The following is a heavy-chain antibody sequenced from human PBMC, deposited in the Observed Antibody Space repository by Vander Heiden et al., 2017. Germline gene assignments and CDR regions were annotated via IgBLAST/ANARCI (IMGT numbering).Heavy chain of an antibody. Sequence: QVHLQESGPGLVKPSETLSLSCTVSGRSISSHFWTWIRQPAGKGLEWIGRIYISGSTNYNPSLKSRVTMSVDTSKNQFSLNVSSVTAADTAIYYCARETSTGWSRGIDYWGQGTLVTVSS. D-gene: IGHD6-19*01. V-gene: IGHV4-4*07. CDR1: GRSISSHF. J-gene: IGHJ4*02. CDR2: IYISGST. CDR3: ARETSTGWSRGIDY.